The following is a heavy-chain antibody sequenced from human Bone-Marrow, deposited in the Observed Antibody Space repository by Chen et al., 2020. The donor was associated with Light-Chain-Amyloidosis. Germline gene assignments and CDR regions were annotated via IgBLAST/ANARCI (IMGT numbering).Heavy chain of an antibody. Sequence: QVQLQESGPGLVKPSETLSFTCTVSGGSISSYYWSWIRQPPGKGLEWIGYVYYSGTTNYNPSLKSRVTVSPDTSQNPLPLKLGPGTAADQAVYYRAGLYKVNTRKRFDPLGQGILVTVFS. V-gene: IGHV4-59*08. D-gene: IGHD3-10*01. CDR3: AGLYKVNTRKRFDP. CDR1: GGSISSYY. CDR2: VYYSGTT. J-gene: IGHJ5*02.